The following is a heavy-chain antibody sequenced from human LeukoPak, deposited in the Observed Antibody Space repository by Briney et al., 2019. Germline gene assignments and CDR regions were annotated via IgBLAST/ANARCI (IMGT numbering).Heavy chain of an antibody. V-gene: IGHV3-30*02. CDR3: AKVSWGLRFLEWSYFDY. CDR1: GFTFSSYG. D-gene: IGHD3-3*01. Sequence: PGGSLRLPCAASGFTFSSYGMHWVRQAPGKGLEWVAYIRYDGSNKYYADSVKGRFTISRDNSKNTLYLQMNSLRAEDTAVYYCAKVSWGLRFLEWSYFDYWGQGTLVTVSS. J-gene: IGHJ4*02. CDR2: IRYDGSNK.